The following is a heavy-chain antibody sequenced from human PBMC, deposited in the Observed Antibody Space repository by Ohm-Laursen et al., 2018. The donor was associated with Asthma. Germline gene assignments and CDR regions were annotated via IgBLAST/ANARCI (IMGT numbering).Heavy chain of an antibody. Sequence: SLRLSCAASGFTFSSYGMHWVRQAPGKGLEWVAVISYDGSNKYYADSVKGRFTISRDNARNSVYLQMNSLRAEDTALYYCARIGPEWELPGREYSVHHWGQGTLVTVSS. CDR2: ISYDGSNK. CDR1: GFTFSSYG. D-gene: IGHD1-26*01. J-gene: IGHJ1*01. CDR3: ARIGPEWELPGREYSVHH. V-gene: IGHV3-30*03.